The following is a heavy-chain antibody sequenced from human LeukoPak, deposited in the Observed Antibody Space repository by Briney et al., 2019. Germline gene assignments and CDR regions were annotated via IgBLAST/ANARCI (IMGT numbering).Heavy chain of an antibody. CDR2: INPNSGGT. Sequence: ASVKVSCKASGYTFIYYYMHWVRQAPGQRLEWMGWINPNSGGTNYAQKFQGRVTMTRDTSISTAYMELSRLRSDDTAVYYCVRDTTFLVYWGQGTLVTVSS. J-gene: IGHJ4*02. D-gene: IGHD2/OR15-2a*01. CDR3: VRDTTFLVY. V-gene: IGHV1-2*02. CDR1: GYTFIYYY.